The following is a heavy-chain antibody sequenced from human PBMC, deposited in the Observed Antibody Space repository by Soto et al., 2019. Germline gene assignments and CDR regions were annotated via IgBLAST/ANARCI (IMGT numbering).Heavy chain of an antibody. CDR2: ISGSGGST. Sequence: GGSLRLSCAASGFTFSSYAMSWVRQAPGRGLEWVSAISGSGGSTYYADSVKGRFTISRDNSKNTLYLQMNSLRAEDTAVYYCAKDDPGYCSGGSCRDYWGQGTLVTVSS. D-gene: IGHD2-15*01. J-gene: IGHJ4*02. CDR3: AKDDPGYCSGGSCRDY. V-gene: IGHV3-23*01. CDR1: GFTFSSYA.